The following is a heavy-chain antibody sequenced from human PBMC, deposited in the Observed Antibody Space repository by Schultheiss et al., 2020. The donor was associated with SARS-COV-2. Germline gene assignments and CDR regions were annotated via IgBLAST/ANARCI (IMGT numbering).Heavy chain of an antibody. V-gene: IGHV3-9*01. CDR3: ASSPAFWSGWYWYFDL. Sequence: GGSLRLSCTASGFTFGDYAMHWVRQAPGKGLEWVSGISWNSGSIGYADSVKGRFTISRDNAKNTLYLQMNSLRAEDTAVYYCASSPAFWSGWYWYFDLWGRGTLVTVSS. D-gene: IGHD3-3*01. J-gene: IGHJ2*01. CDR1: GFTFGDYA. CDR2: ISWNSGSI.